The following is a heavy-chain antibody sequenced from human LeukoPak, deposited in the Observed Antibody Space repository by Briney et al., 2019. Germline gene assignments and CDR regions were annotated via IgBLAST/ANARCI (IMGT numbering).Heavy chain of an antibody. D-gene: IGHD3-10*01. J-gene: IGHJ3*02. CDR3: ARSYGSGRKRDAFDI. V-gene: IGHV4-30-2*01. Sequence: PSETLSLTCAVSGGSISSGGYSWSWIRQPPGKGLEWIGYIYHSGSTYYNPSLKSRVTISVDRSKNQFSLKLSSVTAADTAVYYCARSYGSGRKRDAFDIWGQGTMVTVSS. CDR1: GGSISSGGYS. CDR2: IYHSGST.